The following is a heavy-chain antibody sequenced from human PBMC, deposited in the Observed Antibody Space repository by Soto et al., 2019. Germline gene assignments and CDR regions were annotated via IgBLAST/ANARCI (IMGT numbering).Heavy chain of an antibody. D-gene: IGHD6-25*01. CDR1: GFTFGDYY. V-gene: IGHV3-11*01. J-gene: IGHJ4*02. Sequence: QVQLVESGGGLVKPGGSLRLSCAASGFTFGDYYMSWIRQAPGKGLEWVSYISSSGSSTYYVDSVKGRFTISRDNAKNSLYLQMDSLGAEDTAVYYCARAADALPAAWYWGQGTLVTVSS. CDR2: ISSSGSST. CDR3: ARAADALPAAWY.